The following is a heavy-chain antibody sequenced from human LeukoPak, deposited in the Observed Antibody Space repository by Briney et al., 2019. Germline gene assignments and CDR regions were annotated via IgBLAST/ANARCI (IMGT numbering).Heavy chain of an antibody. CDR2: IYYSGST. V-gene: IGHV4-59*01. J-gene: IGHJ3*02. D-gene: IGHD4-11*01. Sequence: SETLSLTCTVSGGSIGSYYWSWIRQPQGKGLEWMGYIYYSGSTNYNPSLKSRVTISVDTSKNQFSLKLSSVTAADTAVYYCARDQYHDAFDIWGQGTMVTVSS. CDR1: GGSIGSYY. CDR3: ARDQYHDAFDI.